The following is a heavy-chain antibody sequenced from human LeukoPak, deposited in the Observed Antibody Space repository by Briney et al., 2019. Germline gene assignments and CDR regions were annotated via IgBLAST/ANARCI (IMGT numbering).Heavy chain of an antibody. CDR2: ISGRSNYI. J-gene: IGHJ5*02. CDR3: ARGSTLGSCTSSSCHNWFDP. D-gene: IGHD2-2*01. CDR1: GFTFSTFS. V-gene: IGHV3-21*01. Sequence: GGSLRLSCAASGFTFSTFSMNWVRQAPGKGLEWVSSISGRSNYIFYADSVKGRFTISRDNAENSLYLLLNSLRVEDTAVYYCARGSTLGSCTSSSCHNWFDPWGQGALVTVSS.